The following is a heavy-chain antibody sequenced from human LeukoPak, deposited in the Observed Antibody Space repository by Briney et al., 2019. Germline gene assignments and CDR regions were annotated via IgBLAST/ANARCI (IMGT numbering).Heavy chain of an antibody. CDR1: GGTFSSYT. CDR3: ARDIEDGSGYFNWFDP. J-gene: IGHJ5*02. CDR2: IIAILGIA. V-gene: IGHV1-69*04. D-gene: IGHD3-10*01. Sequence: SVTVSCKASGGTFSSYTISWVRQAPGQGLEWMGRIIAILGIANYAQKFQGRVTITADKSTSTAYMELSSLRSEDTAVYYCARDIEDGSGYFNWFDPWGQGTLVTVSS.